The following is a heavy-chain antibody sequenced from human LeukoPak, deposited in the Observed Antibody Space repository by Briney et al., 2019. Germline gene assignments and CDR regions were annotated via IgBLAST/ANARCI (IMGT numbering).Heavy chain of an antibody. CDR3: AREKYTYGRGFYFGY. J-gene: IGHJ4*02. CDR1: GYTFSNYG. Sequence: ASVKVSCKASGYTFSNYGISWVRQAPGQGLEWVGWISAYTGKTNCAQKVQGRVTMTTDTSTSTAYMDLRSLRSDDTAVYYCAREKYTYGRGFYFGYWGQGTLVTVSS. V-gene: IGHV1-18*01. CDR2: ISAYTGKT. D-gene: IGHD5-18*01.